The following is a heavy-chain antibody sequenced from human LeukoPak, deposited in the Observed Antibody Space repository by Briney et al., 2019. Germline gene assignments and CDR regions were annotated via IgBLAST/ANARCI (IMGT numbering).Heavy chain of an antibody. J-gene: IGHJ6*02. CDR3: ARAPGKSYYYYYYGMDV. D-gene: IGHD1-1*01. CDR2: IIPIFGTA. CDR1: GYTFTSYY. Sequence: ASVKVSCKASGYTFTSYYMHWVRQAPGQGLEWMGGIIPIFGTAIYAQKFQGRVTITADKSTSTAYMEVNSLRSEDTAVYYCARAPGKSYYYYYYGMDVWGQETTVTVSS. V-gene: IGHV1-69*06.